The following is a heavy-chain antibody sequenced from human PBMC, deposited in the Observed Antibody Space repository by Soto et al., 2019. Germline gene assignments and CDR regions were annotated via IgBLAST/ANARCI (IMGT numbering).Heavy chain of an antibody. CDR3: ARDTPYGSGRYYHYYYYYGMDV. D-gene: IGHD3-10*01. V-gene: IGHV4-4*07. CDR2: IYTSGST. J-gene: IGHJ6*02. CDR1: GGSISSYY. Sequence: LSLTCTVSGGSISSYYWSWIRQPAGKGLEWIGRIYTSGSTNYNPSLKSRVTMSVDTSKNQFSLKLSSVTAADTAVYYYARDTPYGSGRYYHYYYYYGMDVWGQGTTVTVYS.